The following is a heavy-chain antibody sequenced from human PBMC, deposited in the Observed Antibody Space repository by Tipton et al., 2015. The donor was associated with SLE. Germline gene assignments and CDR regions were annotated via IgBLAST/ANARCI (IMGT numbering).Heavy chain of an antibody. V-gene: IGHV3-23*01. CDR1: GFTFSSYA. CDR3: AKIEKRTDFYLDS. CDR2: ISGGGGST. Sequence: SLRLSCATPGFTFSSYALSWFGRAPGKGLEWVSAISGGGGSTYYADYVKGRFSISIDKSKKTLFLQMNSLRVDDTATYYCAKIEKRTDFYLDSWGQGTLVSVHS. J-gene: IGHJ4*02. D-gene: IGHD2/OR15-2a*01.